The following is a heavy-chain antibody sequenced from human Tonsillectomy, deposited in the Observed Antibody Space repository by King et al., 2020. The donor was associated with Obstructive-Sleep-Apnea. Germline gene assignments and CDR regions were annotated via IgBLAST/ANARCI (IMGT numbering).Heavy chain of an antibody. D-gene: IGHD1-26*01. V-gene: IGHV3-11*06. CDR1: GFRFADYY. Sequence: HVQLVESGGALVKPGGSLRLSCSASGFRFADYYMNWIRQAPGKGLEWIAYISSSSVYTNYADSVKGRFTISRDNAKNSLFLQMNRLRAEDTAVYYCASIWETDYWGQGTLVAVSS. CDR3: ASIWETDY. J-gene: IGHJ4*01. CDR2: ISSSSVYT.